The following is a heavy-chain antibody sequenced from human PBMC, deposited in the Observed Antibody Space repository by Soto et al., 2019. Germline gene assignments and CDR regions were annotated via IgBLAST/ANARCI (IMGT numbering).Heavy chain of an antibody. V-gene: IGHV1-18*01. CDR2: ISAYNGNT. J-gene: IGHJ4*02. CDR1: GYTFSSYH. CDR3: ARDGPPTEY. Sequence: QVQLVQSGAEVKKPGASVKVSCKASGYTFSSYHISWVRQAPGQGLEWMGWISAYNGNTNYAQKLQGRVTITTDTSTSAAYMVLGSLCSDDTTVHYCARDGPPTEYWGQGNLVTVSS.